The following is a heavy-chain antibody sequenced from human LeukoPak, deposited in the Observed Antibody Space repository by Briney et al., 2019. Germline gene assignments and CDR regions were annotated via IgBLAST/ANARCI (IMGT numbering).Heavy chain of an antibody. Sequence: PGGSLRLSCAASGFTFSSYGMNWVRQAPGKGLEWVAVISYDGTNKFYVDSLRGRFTISRDNPKNTLYLQMNSLRAEDTAVCYCAKDGYYGSGTYPDYWGQGTLVTVSS. J-gene: IGHJ4*02. D-gene: IGHD3-10*01. V-gene: IGHV3-30*18. CDR1: GFTFSSYG. CDR3: AKDGYYGSGTYPDY. CDR2: ISYDGTNK.